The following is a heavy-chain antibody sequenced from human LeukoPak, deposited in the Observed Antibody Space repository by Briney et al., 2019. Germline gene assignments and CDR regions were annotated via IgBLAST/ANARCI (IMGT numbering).Heavy chain of an antibody. CDR2: ISGSSIYT. Sequence: PGGSLRLSCAASGFTFSDYHMTWIRQAPGKGLEWVSYISGSSIYTRYADSVKGRFAISRDNAKNSLYLQMNSLRAEDTALYYCVRDISGYYFDYWGQGTLVAVSS. CDR1: GFTFSDYH. J-gene: IGHJ4*02. D-gene: IGHD3-22*01. V-gene: IGHV3-11*05. CDR3: VRDISGYYFDY.